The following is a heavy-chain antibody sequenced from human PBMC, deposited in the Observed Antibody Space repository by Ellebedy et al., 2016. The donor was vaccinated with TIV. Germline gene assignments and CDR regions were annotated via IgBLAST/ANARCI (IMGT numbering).Heavy chain of an antibody. J-gene: IGHJ4*02. CDR2: TSGGGATT. CDR3: ARLADLWFGDLFD. Sequence: PGGSLRLSCAASGFTFSNYAMSWVRQAPGKGLEWVSGTSGGGATTYYADSVKGRFTISRDNSKNTLYLQMNSLRAEDTAVYYCARLADLWFGDLFDWGQGTLVTVSS. CDR1: GFTFSNYA. D-gene: IGHD3-10*01. V-gene: IGHV3-23*01.